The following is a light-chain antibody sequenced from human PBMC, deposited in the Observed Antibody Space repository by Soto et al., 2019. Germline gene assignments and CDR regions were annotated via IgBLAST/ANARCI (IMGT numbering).Light chain of an antibody. CDR1: VSVRTD. CDR2: GAS. CDR3: QQYHNWLPIT. J-gene: IGKJ5*01. V-gene: IGKV3-15*01. Sequence: EIVMTQSPDTLALSPGQRSTLYCRDSVSVRTDLAWYQQKPGQAPRLLSYGASTRAAGVPVRFSSSVSGSEFTLTIDTLQSEDFAVYYCQQYHNWLPITFGQGTRLEIK.